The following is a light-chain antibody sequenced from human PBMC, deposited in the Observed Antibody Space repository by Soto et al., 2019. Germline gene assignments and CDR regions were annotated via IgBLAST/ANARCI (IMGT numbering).Light chain of an antibody. Sequence: EVVMTQYTKSLSVSRGGRASLSCRASQSVDSNLAWYQQKPGQPPRLLIYDASTRATGIPARISGSGSGTEFTLTISSLQSEDFAVYYCQQYNNWRTFDQGTKVDIK. V-gene: IGKV3-15*01. J-gene: IGKJ1*01. CDR1: QSVDSN. CDR3: QQYNNWRT. CDR2: DAS.